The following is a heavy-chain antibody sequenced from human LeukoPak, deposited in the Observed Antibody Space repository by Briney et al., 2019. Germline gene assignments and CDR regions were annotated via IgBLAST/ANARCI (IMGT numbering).Heavy chain of an antibody. D-gene: IGHD2-8*02. Sequence: GGSLRLSCTAPGFTFSTSGMSWVRQAPGKGLEWVSTISGSGSSTYYADSVKGRFTISRDNSKSTLFLQMNSLRAEDTAIYYCATYRQVLLPFESWGQGTLVTVSS. CDR3: ATYRQVLLPFES. V-gene: IGHV3-23*01. J-gene: IGHJ4*02. CDR1: GFTFSTSG. CDR2: ISGSGSST.